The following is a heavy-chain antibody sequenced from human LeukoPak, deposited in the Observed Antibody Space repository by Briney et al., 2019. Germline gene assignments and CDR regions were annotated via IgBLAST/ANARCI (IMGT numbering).Heavy chain of an antibody. CDR2: IYHGDSDT. J-gene: IGHJ3*02. D-gene: IGHD3-16*01. CDR3: ARHRDYVPDI. CDR1: GYTFTSYW. Sequence: GASLKISCKGSGYTFTSYWIGWVRQMPGKGLEWMGIIYHGDSDTRYSPSFQGQVTVSADKSISSAYLQWSSLKASDTAMYYCARHRDYVPDIWGQGTMVTVSS. V-gene: IGHV5-51*01.